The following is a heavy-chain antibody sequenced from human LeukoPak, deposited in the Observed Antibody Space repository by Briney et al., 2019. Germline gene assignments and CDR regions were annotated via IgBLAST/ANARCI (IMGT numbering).Heavy chain of an antibody. CDR1: GFTFSSYW. CDR2: IDTDGSNT. V-gene: IGHV3-74*01. Sequence: GGSLRLSCAASGFTFSSYWIHWVRQAPGKGLVWVSRIDTDGSNTNYADSVKGRFTISRDNAQNTLYLQMNSLRAEDTAVYYCARRAGGYSHPYDYWGQGILVTVSS. CDR3: ARRAGGYSHPYDY. J-gene: IGHJ4*02. D-gene: IGHD4-23*01.